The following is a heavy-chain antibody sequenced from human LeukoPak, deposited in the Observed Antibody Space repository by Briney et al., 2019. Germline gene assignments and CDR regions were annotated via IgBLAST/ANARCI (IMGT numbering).Heavy chain of an antibody. D-gene: IGHD5-12*01. CDR2: LSTSAGST. V-gene: IGHV3-23*01. Sequence: GGSLRLSCAASGFTFSNYAMSWVRQAPGKGLEWVSGLSTSAGSTYYADSVKGRFTISRDNSKNTLYLQMNSLRAEDTAVYYCAKEGGYDHYYYYYYMDVWGKGTTVTVSS. CDR1: GFTFSNYA. CDR3: AKEGGYDHYYYYYYMDV. J-gene: IGHJ6*03.